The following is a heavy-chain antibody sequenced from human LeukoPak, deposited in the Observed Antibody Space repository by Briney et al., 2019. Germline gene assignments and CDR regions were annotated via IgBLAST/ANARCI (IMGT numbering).Heavy chain of an antibody. J-gene: IGHJ6*03. D-gene: IGHD6-19*01. CDR2: IYTSGST. CDR1: GGSISSYY. Sequence: PSETLSLTCTVSGGSISSYYWSWLRQPAGKGLEWIGRIYTSGSTNYNPSLKSRVTMSVDTSKNQFSLKLSSVTAADTAVYYCARAIGKVAGTDYYYYMDVWGKGTTVTVSS. CDR3: ARAIGKVAGTDYYYYMDV. V-gene: IGHV4-4*07.